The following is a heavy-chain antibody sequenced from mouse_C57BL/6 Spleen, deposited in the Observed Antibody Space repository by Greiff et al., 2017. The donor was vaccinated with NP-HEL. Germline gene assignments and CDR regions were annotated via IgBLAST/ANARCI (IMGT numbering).Heavy chain of an antibody. CDR2: IDPSDSYT. J-gene: IGHJ2*01. CDR3: ARGGTRYY. V-gene: IGHV1-59*01. Sequence: QVQLQQPGAELVRPGTSVKLSCKASGYTFTSYWMHWVKQRPGQGLEWIGVIDPSDSYTNYNQKFKGKATLTVDTSSSTAYMQLSSLTSEDSAVYYCARGGTRYYWGQGTTLTVSS. D-gene: IGHD3-3*01. CDR1: GYTFTSYW.